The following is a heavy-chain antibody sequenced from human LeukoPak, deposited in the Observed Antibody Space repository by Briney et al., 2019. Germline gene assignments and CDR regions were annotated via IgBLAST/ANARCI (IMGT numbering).Heavy chain of an antibody. CDR1: LYTFTRYD. CDR2: RYPNRGNT. CDR3: ARGLEHFLTGYPHYYYYMDV. D-gene: IGHD3-3*02. Sequence: ASVQVSCKATLYTFTRYDIKGERQATGQGGEWVGWRYPNRGNTGYAQKFQGRVTITRNTSISKAYMQLSSLRSEDTAVYYCARGLEHFLTGYPHYYYYMDVWGKGTTVTVSS. J-gene: IGHJ6*03. V-gene: IGHV1-8*03.